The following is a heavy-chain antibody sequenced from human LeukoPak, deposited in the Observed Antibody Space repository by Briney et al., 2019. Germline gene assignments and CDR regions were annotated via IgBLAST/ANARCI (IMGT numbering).Heavy chain of an antibody. Sequence: PSETLSLTCTVSGGSISSHYWSWIRQPPGKGLEGIGYIYYSGSTNYNPSLKSRVTISVDTSNNKFSLKLTSLTAADTAVYYCVRHLSAGRPAFDIWGQGTMVTVSS. CDR2: IYYSGST. V-gene: IGHV4-59*08. CDR1: GGSISSHY. CDR3: VRHLSAGRPAFDI. D-gene: IGHD2-15*01. J-gene: IGHJ3*02.